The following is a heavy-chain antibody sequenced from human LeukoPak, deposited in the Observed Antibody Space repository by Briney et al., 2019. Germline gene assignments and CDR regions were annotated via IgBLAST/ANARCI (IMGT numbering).Heavy chain of an antibody. CDR3: ARQSVAGSNWFDP. CDR2: IYPGDSDT. V-gene: IGHV5-51*01. CDR1: GYIFTSYW. J-gene: IGHJ5*02. Sequence: GGSLQISCKGSGYIFTSYWIGWVRQMPGKGLEWMGIIYPGDSDTRYSPSFQGQVTISADKSISTAYLQWSSLKASDTAMYYCARQSVAGSNWFDPWGREPWSPSPQ. D-gene: IGHD6-19*01.